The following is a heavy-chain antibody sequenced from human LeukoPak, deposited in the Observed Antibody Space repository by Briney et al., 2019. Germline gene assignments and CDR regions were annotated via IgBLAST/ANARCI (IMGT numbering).Heavy chain of an antibody. V-gene: IGHV3-30*19. D-gene: IGHD1-14*01. CDR1: GFTFSNYG. CDR3: VRDQAKVYGYFVS. J-gene: IGHJ4*02. CDR2: VYYDGRSK. Sequence: GGSLRLSCAVSGFTFSNYGMHWVRQAPGKGLEWVAFVYYDGRSKYYAASVKGRFTISRDNSRNSLYIQMNSLRTEDTAVYYCVRDQAKVYGYFVSWGQGTLVTVSS.